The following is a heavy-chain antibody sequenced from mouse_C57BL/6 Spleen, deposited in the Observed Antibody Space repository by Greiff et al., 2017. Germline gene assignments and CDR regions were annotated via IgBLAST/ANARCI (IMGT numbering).Heavy chain of an antibody. CDR3: ARERAVVPYYFDY. CDR2: ISDGGSYT. V-gene: IGHV5-4*01. CDR1: GFTFSSYA. Sequence: EVQGVESGGGLVKPGGSLKLSCAASGFTFSSYAMSWVRQTPEKRLEWVATISDGGSYTYYPDNVKGRFTISRDNAKNNLYLQMSHLKSEDTAMYYCARERAVVPYYFDYWGQGTTLTVSS. J-gene: IGHJ2*01. D-gene: IGHD1-1*01.